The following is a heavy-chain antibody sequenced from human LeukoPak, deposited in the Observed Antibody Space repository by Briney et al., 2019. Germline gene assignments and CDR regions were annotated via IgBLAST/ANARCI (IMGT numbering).Heavy chain of an antibody. Sequence: PSETLSLTCAAYGGSFSGYYWSWIRQPPGKGLEWIGEINHSGSTNYNPSLKSRVAISVDTSKNQFSLKLSSVTAADTAVYYCASYCSGGSCYSGDDYWGQGTLVTVSS. V-gene: IGHV4-34*01. J-gene: IGHJ4*02. CDR3: ASYCSGGSCYSGDDY. CDR2: INHSGST. D-gene: IGHD2-15*01. CDR1: GGSFSGYY.